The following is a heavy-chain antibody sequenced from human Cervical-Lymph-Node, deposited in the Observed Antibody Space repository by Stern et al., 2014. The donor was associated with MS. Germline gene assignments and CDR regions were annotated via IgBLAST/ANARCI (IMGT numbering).Heavy chain of an antibody. CDR1: GFTFNNYG. CDR3: AGSIVAAEYFQH. J-gene: IGHJ1*01. D-gene: IGHD3-22*01. CDR2: IWYDGSKK. V-gene: IGHV3-33*01. Sequence: VQLVESGGGVVQPGRSLRLSCVASGFTFNNYGMHWVRQVPGKGLEWAAVIWYDGSKKFYADSVKGRFTISRDDSKSSLYLQMNSLRAEDTGIYYCAGSIVAAEYFQHWGQGTLVTVSS.